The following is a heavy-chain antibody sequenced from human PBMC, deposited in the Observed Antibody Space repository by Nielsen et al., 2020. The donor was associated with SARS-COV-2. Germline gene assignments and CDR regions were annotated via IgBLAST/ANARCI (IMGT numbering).Heavy chain of an antibody. CDR1: GYTFTSYY. CDR3: ARVLDYYGFDV. CDR2: INTNTGNP. Sequence: ASVKVSCKASGYTFTSYYMHWVRQAPGRGLEWMGWINTNTGNPTYAQGLTGRFVFSLDTSVSTAYLQISGLKAEDTAVYYCARVLDYYGFDVWGQGTTVTVSS. J-gene: IGHJ6*02. V-gene: IGHV7-4-1*02.